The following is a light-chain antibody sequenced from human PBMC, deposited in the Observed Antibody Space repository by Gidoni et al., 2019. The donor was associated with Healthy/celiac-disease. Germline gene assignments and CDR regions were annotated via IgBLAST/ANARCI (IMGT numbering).Light chain of an antibody. CDR1: QGVSSY. CDR3: QQRSCWPARIT. Sequence: EIVLTQSPATLSLSPGERATLSCRASQGVSSYLAWYQQKPGQTPSLLIYDASSRATCIPARFSGSGSGTDFTLTISSLEPEDFAVYYCQQRSCWPARITFGQGTRLEIK. CDR2: DAS. J-gene: IGKJ5*01. V-gene: IGKV3-11*01.